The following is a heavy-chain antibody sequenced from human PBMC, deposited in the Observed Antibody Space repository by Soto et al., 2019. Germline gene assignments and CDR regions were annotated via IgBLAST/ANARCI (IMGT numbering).Heavy chain of an antibody. D-gene: IGHD3-10*01. Sequence: SETLSLTCTVSGASIRSNYWSWIRQPPGKGLEWIGFIHHSGGTNYNPSLKSRVTISVDTSKNQFSLKLNSVTAADTAVYYCARRYVSGSSYKPFDYWGQGALVT. V-gene: IGHV4-59*08. CDR1: GASIRSNY. CDR2: IHHSGGT. CDR3: ARRYVSGSSYKPFDY. J-gene: IGHJ4*02.